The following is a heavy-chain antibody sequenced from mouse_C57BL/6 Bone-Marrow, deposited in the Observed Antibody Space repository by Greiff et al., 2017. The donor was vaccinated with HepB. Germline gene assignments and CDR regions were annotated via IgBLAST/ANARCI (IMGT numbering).Heavy chain of an antibody. D-gene: IGHD2-4*01. J-gene: IGHJ3*01. V-gene: IGHV1-82*01. CDR2: IYPGDGDT. CDR3: AGRGDDYGDFAY. Sequence: VQLQQSGPELVKPGASVKISCKASGYAFSSSWMNWVKQRPGKGLEWIGRIYPGDGDTNYNGKFKGKATLTADKSSSTAYMQLSSLTSEDSAVYFCAGRGDDYGDFAYWGTGTLVTVSA. CDR1: GYAFSSSW.